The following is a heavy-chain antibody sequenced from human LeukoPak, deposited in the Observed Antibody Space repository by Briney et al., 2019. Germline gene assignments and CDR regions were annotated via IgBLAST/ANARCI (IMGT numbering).Heavy chain of an antibody. V-gene: IGHV4-59*08. CDR1: GGSISSYY. CDR3: ARHYSVGVYYFDY. Sequence: PSETLSLTCTVSGGSISSYYWSWIRQPPGKGLEWIGYIYYSGSTNYNPSLKSRVTISVDTSKNQFSLKLSSVTAADMAVYYCARHYSVGVYYFDYWGQGTLVTVSS. D-gene: IGHD1-26*01. J-gene: IGHJ4*02. CDR2: IYYSGST.